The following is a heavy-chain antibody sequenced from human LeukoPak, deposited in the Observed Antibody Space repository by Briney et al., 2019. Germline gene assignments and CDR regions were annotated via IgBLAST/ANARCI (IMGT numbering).Heavy chain of an antibody. J-gene: IGHJ4*02. CDR2: ISSYSGST. D-gene: IGHD4-11*01. CDR3: ARGTSSYSDYNTFDY. Sequence: ASVKVSCKTSGYTFTDIGITWVRQAPGQGLEWVGWISSYSGSTEYAQNLQGRVSMTTDTSTSTAYMELRSLRSDDTAVYYCARGTSSYSDYNTFDYWGQGTLVSVSS. CDR1: GYTFTDIG. V-gene: IGHV1-18*01.